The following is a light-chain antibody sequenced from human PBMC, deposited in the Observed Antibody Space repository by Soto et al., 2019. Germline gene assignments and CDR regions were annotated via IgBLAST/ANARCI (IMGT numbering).Light chain of an antibody. CDR2: EVS. CDR3: ATWDDTLNAAV. CDR1: SSDVGGYSY. V-gene: IGLV2-8*01. Sequence: QSVLTQPPSASGSPGQSVTISCTGASSDVGGYSYVSWYQQHPGKAPKLMIYEVSKRPSGVPDRFSGSKSGNTASLTVSGLQAEDEADYYCATWDDTLNAAVFGGGTKLTVL. J-gene: IGLJ2*01.